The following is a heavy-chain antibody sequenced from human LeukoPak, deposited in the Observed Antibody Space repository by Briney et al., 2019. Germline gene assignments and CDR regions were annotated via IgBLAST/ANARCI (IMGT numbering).Heavy chain of an antibody. V-gene: IGHV4-59*08. D-gene: IGHD3-22*01. CDR3: ARLAYYYDRSGPADWYFDL. Sequence: SETLSLTCTVSGGSISNSHWSWIRQAPGKGLECMGTFYYGERSNYNPSLKSRVTISADTSKNQFSLNLNSVTAADTAVYFCARLAYYYDRSGPADWYFDLWGRGTLVTVSS. CDR2: FYYGERS. CDR1: GGSISNSH. J-gene: IGHJ2*01.